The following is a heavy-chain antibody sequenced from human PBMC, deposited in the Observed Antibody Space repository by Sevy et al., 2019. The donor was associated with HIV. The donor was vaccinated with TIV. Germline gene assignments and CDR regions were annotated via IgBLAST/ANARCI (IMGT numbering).Heavy chain of an antibody. V-gene: IGHV3-48*01. CDR1: GFTFSTYS. D-gene: IGHD6-13*01. CDR2: ISSSSSTI. Sequence: GGSLRLSCAASGFTFSTYSMNWVRQAPGKGLEWLSYISSSSSTIYYADSVKGRFTISRDNAKNSLYLQMNSLRAEDTAVYYCARDSAIAAAGTPFDYWGQGTLVTVSS. CDR3: ARDSAIAAAGTPFDY. J-gene: IGHJ4*02.